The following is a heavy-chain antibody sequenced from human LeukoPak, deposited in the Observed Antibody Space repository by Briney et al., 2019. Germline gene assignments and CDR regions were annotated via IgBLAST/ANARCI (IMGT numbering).Heavy chain of an antibody. J-gene: IGHJ6*03. D-gene: IGHD3-16*01. V-gene: IGHV3-7*01. CDR1: GFTFNTYR. Sequence: QSGGSLRLSCAASGFTFNTYRMSWVRQAPGKGLEWVANIKQDGSEKYYVESVKGRFFISRDNAKNSQHLQMNSLRVQDTAVYYCARCEGFYDYFSASPTYYFYIDVWGKGTTVTVSS. CDR3: ARCEGFYDYFSASPTYYFYIDV. CDR2: IKQDGSEK.